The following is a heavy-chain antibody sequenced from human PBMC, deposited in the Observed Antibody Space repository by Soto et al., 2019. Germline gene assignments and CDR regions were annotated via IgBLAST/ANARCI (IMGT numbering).Heavy chain of an antibody. CDR2: ISGSGGST. D-gene: IGHD3-22*01. Sequence: GGSLRLSCAASGFTFSSYAMSWVRQAPGKGLEWVSAISGSGGSTYYADSVKGRFTISRDNSKNTLYLQMNSLRAEDTAVYYCAKVESHDSSGYLHYFDYWGQGTLVTVSS. CDR3: AKVESHDSSGYLHYFDY. J-gene: IGHJ4*02. CDR1: GFTFSSYA. V-gene: IGHV3-23*01.